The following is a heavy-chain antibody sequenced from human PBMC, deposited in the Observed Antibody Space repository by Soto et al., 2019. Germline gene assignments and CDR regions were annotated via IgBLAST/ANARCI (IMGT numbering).Heavy chain of an antibody. CDR3: AREKVGTTFFDN. CDR1: GFAISRGYY. Sequence: SETLSLTCSVAGFAISRGYYWSWVRQPPGKGLEWIGSIYPSVSSYHNPSLETRVRLSIDTSKDQFTLNLTSVTAADTALYYCAREKVGTTFFDNWGQGIQVTVSS. V-gene: IGHV4-38-2*02. CDR2: IYPSVSS. J-gene: IGHJ4*02. D-gene: IGHD1-1*01.